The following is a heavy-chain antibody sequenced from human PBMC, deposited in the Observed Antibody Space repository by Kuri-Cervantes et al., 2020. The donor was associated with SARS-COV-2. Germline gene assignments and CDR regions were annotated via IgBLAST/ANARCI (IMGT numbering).Heavy chain of an antibody. CDR2: FDPEDGET. J-gene: IGHJ6*03. D-gene: IGHD1-26*01. CDR1: GYTLTELS. CDR3: ARDIVEWETTDYYMDV. Sequence: ASVKVSCKVSGYTLTELSMHWVRQAPGKGLEWMGGFDPEDGETIYAQKFQGRVTITTDESTSTAYMELSSLRSEDTAVYYCARDIVEWETTDYYMDVWGKGTTVTVSS. V-gene: IGHV1-24*01.